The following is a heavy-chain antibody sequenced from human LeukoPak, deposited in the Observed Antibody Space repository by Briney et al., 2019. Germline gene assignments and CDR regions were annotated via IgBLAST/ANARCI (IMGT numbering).Heavy chain of an antibody. CDR3: ARRFSYAAAFDY. J-gene: IGHJ4*02. CDR1: GYTFTSYG. V-gene: IGHV1-8*02. Sequence: GASVKVSCKASGYTFTSYGISWVRQAPGQGLEWMGWMNPVSGDTAYAQKFQGRVTLSRNTSTDTAYMELSSLRSEDTAIYFCARRFSYAAAFDYWGQGTLVTVSS. CDR2: MNPVSGDT. D-gene: IGHD2-2*01.